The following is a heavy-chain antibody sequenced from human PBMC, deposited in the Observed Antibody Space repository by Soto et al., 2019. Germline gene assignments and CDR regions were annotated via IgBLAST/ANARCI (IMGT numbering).Heavy chain of an antibody. J-gene: IGHJ6*03. CDR3: AKDRGPPRQNYYYYMDV. V-gene: IGHV3-30*18. CDR1: GFTFSSYG. Sequence: GGSLRLSCAASGFTFSSYGMHWVRQAPGKGLEWVAVISYDGSNKYYADSVKGRFTISRDNSKNTLYLQMNSLRAEDTAVYYCAKDRGPPRQNYYYYMDVWGKGTTVTVSS. D-gene: IGHD3-10*01. CDR2: ISYDGSNK.